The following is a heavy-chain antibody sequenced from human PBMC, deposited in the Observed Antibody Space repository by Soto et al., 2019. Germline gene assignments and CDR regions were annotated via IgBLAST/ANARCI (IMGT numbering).Heavy chain of an antibody. CDR1: GYTFTSYG. V-gene: IGHV1-18*01. CDR3: ARVPPYDFWSGYFQGLFDY. CDR2: ISAYNGNT. Sequence: ASVKVSCKASGYTFTSYGISWVRQAPGQGLEWMGWISAYNGNTNYAQKLQGRVTMTTDTSTSTAYMELRSLRSDDTAVYYCARVPPYDFWSGYFQGLFDYWGQGTLVTVS. D-gene: IGHD3-3*01. J-gene: IGHJ4*02.